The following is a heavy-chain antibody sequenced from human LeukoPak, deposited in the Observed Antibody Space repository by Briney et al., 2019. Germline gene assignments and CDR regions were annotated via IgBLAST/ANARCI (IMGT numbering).Heavy chain of an antibody. J-gene: IGHJ6*03. CDR1: GVSISSSNSY. CDR2: IYTSGST. CDR3: ARGQWLRPAKYYYMDV. V-gene: IGHV4-39*07. Sequence: PSETLSLTCTVSGVSISSSNSYWGWIRQPPGKGLEWIGSIYTSGSTNYNPSLKSRVTMSVDTSKNQFSLKLSSVTAADTAVYYCARGQWLRPAKYYYMDVWGKGTTVTISS. D-gene: IGHD5-12*01.